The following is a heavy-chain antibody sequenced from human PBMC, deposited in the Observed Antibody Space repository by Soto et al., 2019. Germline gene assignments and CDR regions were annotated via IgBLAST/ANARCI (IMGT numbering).Heavy chain of an antibody. D-gene: IGHD6-13*01. V-gene: IGHV3-43*01. Sequence: GGSLRLSCAASGFTFDDYTMHWVRQAPGKGLEWVSLISWDGGSTYYADSVKGRFTISRDNSKNSLYLQMNSLRTEDTALYYCAKGQGQLVGIDYWGQGTLVTVAS. CDR3: AKGQGQLVGIDY. J-gene: IGHJ4*02. CDR2: ISWDGGST. CDR1: GFTFDDYT.